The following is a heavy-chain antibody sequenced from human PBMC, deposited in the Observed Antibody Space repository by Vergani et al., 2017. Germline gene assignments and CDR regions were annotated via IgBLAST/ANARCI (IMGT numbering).Heavy chain of an antibody. J-gene: IGHJ4*02. CDR2: ISTNGGTT. CDR3: ANIAAPGPRGRGTGN. Sequence: EVQLVESGGGVVKPGGSLRLSCATFGFTFSSYAMYWVRQAPGKGLELVSSISTNGGTTYYADSVKGRFTISRDTSERTLHLQMTSLRAEATAVYYCANIAAPGPRGRGTGNSGQGSLVTVSS. CDR1: GFTFSSYA. V-gene: IGHV3-64D*06. D-gene: IGHD6-13*01.